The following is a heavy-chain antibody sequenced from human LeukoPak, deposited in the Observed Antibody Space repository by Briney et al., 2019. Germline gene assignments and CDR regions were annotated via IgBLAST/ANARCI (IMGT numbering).Heavy chain of an antibody. CDR3: ARSRAFDI. CDR1: GLTFSSYW. J-gene: IGHJ3*02. Sequence: GGSLRLSCAASGLTFSSYWMSWVRKAPGKGLEWVANIKQDGSEKYYVDSVKGRFTISRDNAKNSLYLQMNSLRAEDTAVYYCARSRAFDIWGQGTMVTVSS. CDR2: IKQDGSEK. V-gene: IGHV3-7*01.